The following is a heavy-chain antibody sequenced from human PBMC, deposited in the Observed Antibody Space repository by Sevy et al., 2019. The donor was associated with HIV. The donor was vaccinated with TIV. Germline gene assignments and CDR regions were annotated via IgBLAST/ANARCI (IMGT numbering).Heavy chain of an antibody. CDR2: ISGSSTTI. D-gene: IGHD5-12*01. V-gene: IGHV3-48*01. CDR3: AREGGYSDQGMDV. Sequence: GGSLRLSCAASVFTFSSYSMNWVRQAPGKGLEWASYISGSSTTIYYADSVKGRFTISRDNAKNSLYLQMNSLRAEDTAVYYCAREGGYSDQGMDVWGQGTTVTVSS. CDR1: VFTFSSYS. J-gene: IGHJ6*02.